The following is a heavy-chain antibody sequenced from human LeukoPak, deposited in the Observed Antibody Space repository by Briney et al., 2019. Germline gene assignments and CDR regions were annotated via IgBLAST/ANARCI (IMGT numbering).Heavy chain of an antibody. D-gene: IGHD6-13*01. CDR1: GFTFSSYE. J-gene: IGHJ5*02. CDR3: ARDGSATYNWFDP. V-gene: IGHV3-48*03. CDR2: ISTSGSLI. Sequence: GGTLRLSCAASGFTFSSYEMNWVRQAPGKGLEWVSYISTSGSLIYYADSVKGRFTVSRDNAKNSLYLQMNSLRADDTAVYFCARDGSATYNWFDPWGQGTLVTVSS.